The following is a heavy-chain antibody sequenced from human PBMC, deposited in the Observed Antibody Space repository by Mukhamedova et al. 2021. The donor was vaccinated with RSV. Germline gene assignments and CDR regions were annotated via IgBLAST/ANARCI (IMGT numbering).Heavy chain of an antibody. CDR3: AKDGSEYYGSWSYFLSDWFDP. V-gene: IGHV3-23*01. J-gene: IGHJ5*02. D-gene: IGHD3-10*01. CDR2: ISGSGGST. Sequence: GKGLEWVSAISGSGGSTYYADSVKGRFTISRDNSKNTLYLQMNSLRADDTAVYYCAKDGSEYYGSWSYFLSDWFDPWGQGTLVTV.